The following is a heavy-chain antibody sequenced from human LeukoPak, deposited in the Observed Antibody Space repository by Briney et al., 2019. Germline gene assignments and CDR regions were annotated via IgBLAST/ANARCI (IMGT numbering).Heavy chain of an antibody. CDR1: GGSFSGYY. D-gene: IGHD2-8*01. V-gene: IGHV4-34*01. CDR2: INHSGST. CDR3: ARGIGGVHFDY. J-gene: IGHJ4*02. Sequence: SETLSLTCAVYGGSFSGYYWSWIRQPPGKGLEWIGEINHSGSTNHNPSLKSRVTISVDTSKNQFSLKLSSVTAADTAVYYCARGIGGVHFDYWGQGTLVTVSS.